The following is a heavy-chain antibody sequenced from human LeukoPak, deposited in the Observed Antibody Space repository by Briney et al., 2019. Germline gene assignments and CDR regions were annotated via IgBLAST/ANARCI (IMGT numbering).Heavy chain of an antibody. D-gene: IGHD6-13*01. Sequence: PGGSLRLSCAASGFTFSNAWMSWVRQAPGKGLEWVGRIKSKTDGGTTDYAAPVKGRFTISRDDSKNTLYLQMNSLKTEDTAVYYCTTDLGSIAAAGPPSYWGQGTLVTVSS. J-gene: IGHJ4*02. V-gene: IGHV3-15*01. CDR1: GFTFSNAW. CDR3: TTDLGSIAAAGPPSY. CDR2: IKSKTDGGTT.